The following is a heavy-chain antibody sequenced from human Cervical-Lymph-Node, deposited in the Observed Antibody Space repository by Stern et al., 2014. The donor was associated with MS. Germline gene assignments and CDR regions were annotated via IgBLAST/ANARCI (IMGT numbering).Heavy chain of an antibody. CDR2: INPNSCVT. V-gene: IGHV1-2*06. CDR1: GYSFTAYY. J-gene: IGHJ6*02. CDR3: ASGPYTMDV. Sequence: QLVQSGAEVKKPGASVKVSCKASGYSFTAYYMDWVRQAPGQGLEWMGRINPNSCVTDYARKFQGRVTMTRDTSITTAYMELSSLRSDDTAKYFCASGPYTMDVWGQGTTVTVSS.